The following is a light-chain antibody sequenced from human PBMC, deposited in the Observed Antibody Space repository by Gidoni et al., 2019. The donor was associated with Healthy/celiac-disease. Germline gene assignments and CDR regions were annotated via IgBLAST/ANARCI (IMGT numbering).Light chain of an antibody. CDR3: CSYAGRVV. Sequence: SALTQTAYVAGSPGQSITISCTGPSIDVGSSILFSWYQQHLGKATKLMIYEVSNRPSVVSNRFSGSKSGITASLTISGLQAEDEADYYCCSYAGRVVFGGGTKLTVL. CDR1: SIDVGSSIL. CDR2: EVS. V-gene: IGLV2-23*02. J-gene: IGLJ2*01.